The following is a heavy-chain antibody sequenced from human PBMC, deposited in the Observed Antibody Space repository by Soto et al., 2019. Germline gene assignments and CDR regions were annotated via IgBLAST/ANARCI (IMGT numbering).Heavy chain of an antibody. CDR3: ARDVWEIGTARCLDAFEI. Sequence: EVQLVESRGGLVQPGGYLRLSCAASGFTFSSYSMNWVRQAPGKGLERVSYISSGSSSRLYAHSVMGRFTISRDNAKSSLYQQMYSLKDEDTAVYYCARDVWEIGTARCLDAFEIWGQETMLTVSS. V-gene: IGHV3-48*02. CDR1: GFTFSSYS. D-gene: IGHD1-7*01. CDR2: ISSGSSSR. J-gene: IGHJ3*02.